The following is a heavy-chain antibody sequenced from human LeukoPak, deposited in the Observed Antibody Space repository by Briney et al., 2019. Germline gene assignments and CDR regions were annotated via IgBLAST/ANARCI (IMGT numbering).Heavy chain of an antibody. CDR2: ISSSGASK. Sequence: GGSLRLSCAASGFTFGSYAMGWVRQAPGKGLEWVSAISSSGASKYYADSVKGRFTISRDNSKNTLYLQMNSLRAEDTAIYYCARGSSSHYYMDVWGKGTTVTVSS. V-gene: IGHV3-23*01. D-gene: IGHD6-13*01. J-gene: IGHJ6*03. CDR1: GFTFGSYA. CDR3: ARGSSSHYYMDV.